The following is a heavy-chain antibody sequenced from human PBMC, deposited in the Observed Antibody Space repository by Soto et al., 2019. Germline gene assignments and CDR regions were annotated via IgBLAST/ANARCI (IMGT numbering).Heavy chain of an antibody. Sequence: EVHLLESGGGLVQPGGSLRLSCATSGFTFSSYSMNWVRQAPGKGLEWVSYISRSSSTKYYADSVKGRLTISRDNAKNSLYAQMNRPRVEDTAVYYCARDRTVVRPAALDYWGQGTLVIVST. CDR3: ARDRTVVRPAALDY. CDR1: GFTFSSYS. J-gene: IGHJ4*02. V-gene: IGHV3-48*01. D-gene: IGHD2-15*01. CDR2: ISRSSSTK.